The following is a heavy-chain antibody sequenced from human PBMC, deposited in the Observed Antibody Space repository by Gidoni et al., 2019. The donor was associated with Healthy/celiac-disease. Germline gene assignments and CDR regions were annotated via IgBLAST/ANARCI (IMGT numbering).Heavy chain of an antibody. CDR3: ARDVGPWELYGSGFDY. CDR1: GFTFSSYG. J-gene: IGHJ4*02. Sequence: QVQLVESGGGVVQPGRSLSLSCAASGFTFSSYGMHWVRQAPAKGLEWVAVIWYDGSNKYYADSVKGRFTISRDNSKNTLYLQMNSLRAEDTAVYYCARDVGPWELYGSGFDYWGQGTLVTVSS. CDR2: IWYDGSNK. D-gene: IGHD1-26*01. V-gene: IGHV3-33*01.